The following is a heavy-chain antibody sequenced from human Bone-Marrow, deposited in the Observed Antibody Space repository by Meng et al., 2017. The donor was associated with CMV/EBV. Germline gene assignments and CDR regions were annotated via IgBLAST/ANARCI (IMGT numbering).Heavy chain of an antibody. J-gene: IGHJ1*01. D-gene: IGHD1-26*01. V-gene: IGHV4-39*02. CDR1: GGSISSSSYY. CDR3: AREIVGATLAEYFQH. Sequence: GSLRLSCTVSGGSISSSSYYWGWIRQPPGKGLEWIGSIYYSGSTYYNPSLKSRVTISVDTSKNQFSLKLSSVTAADTAVYYCAREIVGATLAEYFQHWGQGTLVTVSS. CDR2: IYYSGST.